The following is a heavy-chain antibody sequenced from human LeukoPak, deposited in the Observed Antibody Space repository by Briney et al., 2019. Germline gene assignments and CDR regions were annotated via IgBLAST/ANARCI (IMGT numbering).Heavy chain of an antibody. CDR3: ARDRGKLGVDY. CDR1: GYSMSSDYY. J-gene: IGHJ4*02. Sequence: SETLSLTCTVSGYSMSSDYYWGWIRQPPGKGLEWIGSISHSGSTYYNPSLKSRVTISVDRSKNQFSLKLSSVTAADTAVYYCARDRGKLGVDYWGQGTLVTVSS. V-gene: IGHV4-38-2*02. D-gene: IGHD7-27*01. CDR2: ISHSGST.